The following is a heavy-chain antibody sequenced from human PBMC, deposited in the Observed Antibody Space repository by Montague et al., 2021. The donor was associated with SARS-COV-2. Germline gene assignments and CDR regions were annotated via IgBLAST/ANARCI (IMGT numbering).Heavy chain of an antibody. D-gene: IGHD3-9*01. Sequence: SLRLSCAASGFTFDDYGMSWVRQAPGKGLEWVSGINWNGGSTGYADSVKGRFTISRDNAKNSLYLQMNSLRAEDTALYYCARDYDILTGYYNDHDYYYGMDVWGQGTTVTVSS. V-gene: IGHV3-20*04. J-gene: IGHJ6*02. CDR1: GFTFDDYG. CDR2: INWNGGST. CDR3: ARDYDILTGYYNDHDYYYGMDV.